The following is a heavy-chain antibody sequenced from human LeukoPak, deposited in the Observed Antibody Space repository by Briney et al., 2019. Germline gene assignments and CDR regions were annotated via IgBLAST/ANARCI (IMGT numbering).Heavy chain of an antibody. Sequence: SETLSLTCTVSGGSISSGDYYWSWIRQPPGTGLEWIGYIYYGGSAYYNPSLKSRVTISVDTSKNQFSLKLSSVTAADTAVYYCARGDYGDYVPDWYFDLWGRGTLVTVPS. J-gene: IGHJ2*01. CDR1: GGSISSGDYY. CDR3: ARGDYGDYVPDWYFDL. CDR2: IYYGGSA. V-gene: IGHV4-30-4*01. D-gene: IGHD4-17*01.